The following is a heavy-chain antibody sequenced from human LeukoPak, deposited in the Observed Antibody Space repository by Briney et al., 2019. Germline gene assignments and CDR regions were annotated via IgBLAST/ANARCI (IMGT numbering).Heavy chain of an antibody. D-gene: IGHD7-27*01. CDR2: IYYSGST. CDR1: GGSISSYY. CDR3: ARARGESSPWSWGPYYYYGMDV. V-gene: IGHV4-59*01. J-gene: IGHJ6*02. Sequence: PSETLSLTCTVSGGSISSYYWSWIRQPPGKGLEWIGYIYYSGSTNYNPSLKGRVTISVDTSKNQFSLKLSSVTAADTAVYYCARARGESSPWSWGPYYYYGMDVWGQGTTVTVSS.